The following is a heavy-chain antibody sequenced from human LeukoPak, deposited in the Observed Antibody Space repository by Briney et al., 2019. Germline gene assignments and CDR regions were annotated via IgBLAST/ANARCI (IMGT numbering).Heavy chain of an antibody. V-gene: IGHV4-59*01. J-gene: IGHJ4*02. CDR1: GGSISPYY. CDR2: IYYSGST. Sequence: SETLSLTCSVSGGSISPYYWSWIRQPPGKGLEWIGYIYYSGSTNYNPSLKSRVTISVDTSKNQFSLKLSSATAADTAVYYCARASVVTALVDYWGQGTLVTVSS. CDR3: ARASVVTALVDY. D-gene: IGHD2-21*02.